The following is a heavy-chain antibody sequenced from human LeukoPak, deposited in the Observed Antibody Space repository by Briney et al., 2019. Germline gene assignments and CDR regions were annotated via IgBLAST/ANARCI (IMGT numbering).Heavy chain of an antibody. CDR2: INHSGST. D-gene: IGHD2-15*01. J-gene: IGHJ4*02. Sequence: SETLSLTCTVSGGSISSYYWYWIRQPPGKGLEWIGEINHSGSTNYNPSLKSRVTISVDTSKNQFSLKLSSVTAADTAVYYCARGSKTPGDIVVVVAKGGFDYWGQGTLVTVSS. CDR1: GGSISSYY. CDR3: ARGSKTPGDIVVVVAKGGFDY. V-gene: IGHV4-34*01.